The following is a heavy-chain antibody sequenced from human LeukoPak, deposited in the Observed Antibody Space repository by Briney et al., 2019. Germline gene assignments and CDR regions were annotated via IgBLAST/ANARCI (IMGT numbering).Heavy chain of an antibody. CDR2: ISGSGGST. J-gene: IGHJ4*02. D-gene: IGHD3-3*01. CDR1: GFTFSSYA. CDR3: AKWGPHYDFWSGYFDY. Sequence: GGSLRLSCAASGFTFSSYAMSWVRQAPGKGLEWVSAISGSGGSTYYADSVKGRFTISRDNPKNTLYLQMNSLRAEDTAVYYCAKWGPHYDFWSGYFDYWGQGTLVTVSS. V-gene: IGHV3-23*01.